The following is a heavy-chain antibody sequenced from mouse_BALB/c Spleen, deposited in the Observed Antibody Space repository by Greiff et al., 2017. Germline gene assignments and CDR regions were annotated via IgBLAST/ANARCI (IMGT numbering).Heavy chain of an antibody. V-gene: IGHV5-4*02. D-gene: IGHD2-4*01. J-gene: IGHJ4*01. Sequence: EVKLVESGAGLVKPGASLKLSCAASGFTFSDYYMYWVRQTPEKRLEWVATISDGGSYTYYPHSVKGRFTISKDNATNTLYLQKSSLKSEDTAMYYYERDDGYDYAMDYWGQGTAVTVSS. CDR3: ERDDGYDYAMDY. CDR2: ISDGGSYT. CDR1: GFTFSDYY.